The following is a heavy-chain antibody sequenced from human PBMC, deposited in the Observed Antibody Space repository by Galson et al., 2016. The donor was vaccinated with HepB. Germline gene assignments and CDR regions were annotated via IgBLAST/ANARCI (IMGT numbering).Heavy chain of an antibody. CDR1: GFSFSSYG. CDR2: IWCDGSNK. Sequence: SLRLSCAASGFSFSSYGMHWVRQAPGKGLEWVADIWCDGSNKYYAESVRGRFTISRENAKNTLYLRMNSLRAEDTAVYYCAREGSGLWRVHSSPDTFDIWGQGTMVTVSS. J-gene: IGHJ3*02. V-gene: IGHV3-33*01. D-gene: IGHD1-1*01. CDR3: AREGSGLWRVHSSPDTFDI.